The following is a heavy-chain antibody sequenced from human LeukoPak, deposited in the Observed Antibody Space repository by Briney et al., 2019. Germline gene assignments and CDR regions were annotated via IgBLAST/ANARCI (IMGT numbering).Heavy chain of an antibody. V-gene: IGHV3-48*03. D-gene: IGHD6-13*01. Sequence: GGSLRLSCAASGFTFSSYEMNWVRQAPGKGLEWVSYIGSSGSTIYYADSVKSRFTISRDNAKNSLYLQMNSLRAEDTAVYYCARGLIAAAAPFDYWGQGTLVTVSS. CDR3: ARGLIAAAAPFDY. J-gene: IGHJ4*02. CDR1: GFTFSSYE. CDR2: IGSSGSTI.